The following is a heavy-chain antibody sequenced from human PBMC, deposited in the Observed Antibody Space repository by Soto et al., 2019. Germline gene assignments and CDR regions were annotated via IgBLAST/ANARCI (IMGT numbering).Heavy chain of an antibody. J-gene: IGHJ6*02. CDR3: ASMGRGDYGYYYYYGMDV. D-gene: IGHD4-17*01. CDR1: GFTFSSYA. CDR2: ISSSNNYI. V-gene: IGHV3-21*01. Sequence: GASLRLSCAASGFTFSSYAMHWVRQAPGKGLEWVSSISSSNNYIYYADSVKGRFTISRDNAKNSLYLQMNSLRAEDTAVYYCASMGRGDYGYYYYYGMDVWGQGTTVTVSS.